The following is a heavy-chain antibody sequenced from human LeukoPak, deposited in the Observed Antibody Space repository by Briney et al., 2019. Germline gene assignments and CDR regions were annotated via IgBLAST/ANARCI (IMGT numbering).Heavy chain of an antibody. CDR1: GYTFTSYG. D-gene: IGHD3-3*01. CDR3: ARDGVVGDDFWSGYYTNYYYYYMDV. J-gene: IGHJ6*03. Sequence: ASVKVSCKASGYTFTSYGISWVRQAPGQGLEWMGWISAYNGNTNYAQKFQGRVTMTRDTSTSTVYMELSSLRSEDTAVYYCARDGVVGDDFWSGYYTNYYYYYMDVWGKGTTVTVSS. V-gene: IGHV1-18*01. CDR2: ISAYNGNT.